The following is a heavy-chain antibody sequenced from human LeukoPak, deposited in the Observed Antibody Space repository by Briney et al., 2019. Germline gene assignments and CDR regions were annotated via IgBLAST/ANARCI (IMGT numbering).Heavy chain of an antibody. CDR2: ISAYNGNT. Sequence: ASVKVSCKASGYTFTSYGISWVRQAPGQGLEWMGWISAYNGNTNYAQKLQGRVTMTTDTSTSTACMELRSLRSDDTAVYYCAGWYNWNGSNWFDPWGQGTLVTVSS. D-gene: IGHD1-20*01. J-gene: IGHJ5*02. CDR1: GYTFTSYG. CDR3: AGWYNWNGSNWFDP. V-gene: IGHV1-18*01.